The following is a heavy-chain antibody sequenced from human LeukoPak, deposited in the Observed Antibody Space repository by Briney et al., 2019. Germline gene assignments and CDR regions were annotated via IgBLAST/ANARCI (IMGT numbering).Heavy chain of an antibody. V-gene: IGHV4-59*01. CDR2: IYNSGST. CDR1: GDSFSYFY. CDR3: ARVTGYMIEDYFDY. D-gene: IGHD3-22*01. Sequence: SETLSLTCTVSGDSFSYFYWSWIRQPPGKGLEWIGYIYNSGSTNYNPSLKSRVTISVETSKNQFSLKLSSVTAADTAVYYCARVTGYMIEDYFDYWGQGTLVTVSS. J-gene: IGHJ4*02.